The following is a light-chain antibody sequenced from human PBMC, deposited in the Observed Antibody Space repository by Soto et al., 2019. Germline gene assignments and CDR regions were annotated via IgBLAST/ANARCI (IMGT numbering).Light chain of an antibody. CDR2: DAS. V-gene: IGKV3-15*01. CDR3: QQYYFWPPLT. Sequence: EIVMTQSPATLSVSPGERATLSCRASQSVNSSLAWYRQKPGQAPRLLISDASTRATGVPARFSGSGSGTEFTLTISSLQSEDSGIYYCQQYYFWPPLTFGGGTKVEIK. J-gene: IGKJ4*01. CDR1: QSVNSS.